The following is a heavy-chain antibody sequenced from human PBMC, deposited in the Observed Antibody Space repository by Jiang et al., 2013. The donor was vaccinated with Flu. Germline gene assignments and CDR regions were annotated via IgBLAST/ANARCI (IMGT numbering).Heavy chain of an antibody. CDR2: YVPEQGET. D-gene: IGHD1-26*01. CDR1: GYSLTDLT. J-gene: IGHJ4*02. CDR3: TNLHFLQVERPYYFPS. V-gene: IGHV1-24*01. Sequence: SGAEVKKSGASVKVSCKVSGYSLTDLTMHWVRQAPGKGLEWMGGYVPEQGETISAQSFQARVTMTEDTSINTAYMEVSGLRSEDTAVYFCTNLHFLQVERPYYFPSWGQGTLVTVSS.